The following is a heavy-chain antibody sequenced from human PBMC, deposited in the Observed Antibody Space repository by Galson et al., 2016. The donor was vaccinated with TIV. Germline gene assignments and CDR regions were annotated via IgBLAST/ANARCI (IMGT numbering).Heavy chain of an antibody. V-gene: IGHV3-23*01. D-gene: IGHD3-22*01. CDR3: AKMDSSGFDYVRRFDF. CDR2: ISAGGGRT. CDR1: GFTFSSFA. Sequence: SLRLSCAASGFTFSSFAVSWVRQAPGKGLEWVSGISAGGGRTNYEDSVKGRFTISRDNPKNTLYLQMSSLRAEDTAVYFCAKMDSSGFDYVRRFDFWGQGTLATVSS. J-gene: IGHJ4*02.